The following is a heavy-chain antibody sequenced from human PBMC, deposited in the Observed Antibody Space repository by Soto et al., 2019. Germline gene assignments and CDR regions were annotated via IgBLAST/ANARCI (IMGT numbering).Heavy chain of an antibody. CDR2: IYSGGST. V-gene: IGHV3-66*01. D-gene: IGHD2-2*01. J-gene: IGHJ3*02. CDR3: ASRGVVPAAPRAFDI. CDR1: GFTVSSNY. Sequence: GGSLRLSCAASGFTVSSNYMSWVRQAPGKGLEWVSVIYSGGSTYYADSVKGRFTISRDNSKNTLYLQMNSLRAEDTAVYYCASRGVVPAAPRAFDIWGQGTMVTVSS.